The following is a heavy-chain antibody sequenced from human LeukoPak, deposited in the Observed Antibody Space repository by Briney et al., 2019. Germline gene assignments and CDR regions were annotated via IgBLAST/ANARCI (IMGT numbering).Heavy chain of an antibody. J-gene: IGHJ4*02. D-gene: IGHD3-22*01. CDR3: TRDFGDTMIVVAPPPFDY. CDR2: IRSKAYGGTT. Sequence: GGSLRLSCTASGFTFGDYAMSWFRQAPGKGLEWVGFIRSKAYGGTTGYAASVKGRFTISRDDSKSIAYLQMNSLKTEDTAVYYCTRDFGDTMIVVAPPPFDYWGQGTLVTVSS. CDR1: GFTFGDYA. V-gene: IGHV3-49*03.